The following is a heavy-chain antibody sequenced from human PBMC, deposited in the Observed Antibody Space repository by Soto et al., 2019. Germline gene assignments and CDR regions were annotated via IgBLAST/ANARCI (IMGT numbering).Heavy chain of an antibody. J-gene: IGHJ3*02. CDR1: GFTFSNAW. CDR2: IKSKTDVGTT. Sequence: GGSLRLSCAASGFTFSNAWMNWVRQAPGNGLEWVGRIKSKTDVGTTDYAAPVKGRFTISRDDSKNKLYLQMNSLKTEDTAVYYCTTGSYYDSSGYSTWAFDIWGQGTMVTVSS. D-gene: IGHD3-22*01. CDR3: TTGSYYDSSGYSTWAFDI. V-gene: IGHV3-15*07.